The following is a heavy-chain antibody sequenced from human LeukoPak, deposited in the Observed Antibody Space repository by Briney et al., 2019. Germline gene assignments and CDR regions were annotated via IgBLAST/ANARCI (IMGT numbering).Heavy chain of an antibody. J-gene: IGHJ4*02. CDR2: IKQDGSEK. V-gene: IGHV3-7*01. CDR3: ARLGGYGSYYFDY. CDR1: GFTFSSHW. D-gene: IGHD5-12*01. Sequence: PGRSLRLSCAASGFTFSSHWMSWVRQAPGKGLECVANIKQDGSEKYYVDSVKGRFTISRDNAKNSLYLQMNSLRAEDTAVYYCARLGGYGSYYFDYWGQGTLVTVSS.